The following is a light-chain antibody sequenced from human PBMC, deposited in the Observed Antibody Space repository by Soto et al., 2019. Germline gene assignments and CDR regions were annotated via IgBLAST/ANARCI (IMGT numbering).Light chain of an antibody. CDR3: QSYDDTLSGSWV. V-gene: IGLV1-40*01. Sequence: QSVLTQPPSVSGAPGQRVTISCSGSSSNVGAASDVYWYQQLPGTAPRLLISVNNKRPSGVPDRFSGSKSGTSASLAITGLRPEDEADYYCQSYDDTLSGSWVFGTGTKVPS. CDR2: VNN. CDR1: SSNVGAASD. J-gene: IGLJ1*01.